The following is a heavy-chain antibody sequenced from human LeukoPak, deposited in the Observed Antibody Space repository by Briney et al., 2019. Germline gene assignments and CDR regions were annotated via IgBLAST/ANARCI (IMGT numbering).Heavy chain of an antibody. CDR2: ISYDGSNK. D-gene: IGHD6-13*01. CDR3: ARAPSSLAAAGYFDY. Sequence: GGSLRLSCAASGFTFSSYAMHWVRQAPGKGLEWVAVISYDGSNKYYADSVKGRFTISRDNSKNMLYLQMNSLRAEDTAVYYCARAPSSLAAAGYFDYWGQGTLVTVSS. CDR1: GFTFSSYA. V-gene: IGHV3-30-3*01. J-gene: IGHJ4*02.